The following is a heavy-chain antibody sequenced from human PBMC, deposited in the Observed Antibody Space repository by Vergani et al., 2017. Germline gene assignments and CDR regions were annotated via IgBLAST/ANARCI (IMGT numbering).Heavy chain of an antibody. CDR3: ASKRGACRAAYCHSYDF. Sequence: QVQLPASGPGLVKPSETLSLTCTVSGDSVISTDYHWGWIRQPPGKGLEWIGSMDYSGSTSYNPSLESRISISFEPTKNQFSLRLTSVTAADTAVYYCASKRGACRAAYCHSYDFWGPGTLVGVSS. CDR1: GDSVISTDYH. CDR2: MDYSGST. V-gene: IGHV4-39*01. D-gene: IGHD2-15*01. J-gene: IGHJ4*02.